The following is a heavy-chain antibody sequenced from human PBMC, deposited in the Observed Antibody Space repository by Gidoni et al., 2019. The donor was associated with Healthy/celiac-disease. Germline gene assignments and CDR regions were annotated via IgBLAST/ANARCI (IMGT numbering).Heavy chain of an antibody. Sequence: QVQLQESGPGLVKPSETLSLTCTVSGGSISSYYWSWIRHPPGKGLEWIGYIYYSGSTNYNPSLKSRVTISVDTSKNQFSLKLSSVTAADTAVYYCARPSGSSSWYDAFDIWGQGTMVTVSS. CDR3: ARPSGSSSWYDAFDI. J-gene: IGHJ3*02. D-gene: IGHD6-13*01. CDR2: IYYSGST. V-gene: IGHV4-59*01. CDR1: GGSISSYY.